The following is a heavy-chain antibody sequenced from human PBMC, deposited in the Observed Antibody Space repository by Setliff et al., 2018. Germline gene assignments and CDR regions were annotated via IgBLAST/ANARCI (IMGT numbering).Heavy chain of an antibody. V-gene: IGHV3-48*04. J-gene: IGHJ4*02. CDR3: ARAHSSTLSVHDY. CDR1: GFTFSSYS. D-gene: IGHD2-2*01. CDR2: ISSSSSTI. Sequence: PGGSLRLSCAASGFTFSSYSMNWVRQAPGKGLEWVSSISSSSSTIYYADSVKGRFTISRDNAKNSLYLQMNSLRAEDTAVYYCARAHSSTLSVHDYWGQGTLVTVSS.